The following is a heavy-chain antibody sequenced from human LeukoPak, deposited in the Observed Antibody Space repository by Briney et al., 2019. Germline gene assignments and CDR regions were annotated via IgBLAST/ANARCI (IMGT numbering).Heavy chain of an antibody. V-gene: IGHV4-59*01. CDR1: GGSISSYY. Sequence: PSETLSLTCTVSGGSISSYYWSWIRRSPGKGLEWIGYIYYSGNTNYNPSLKSRVTISVDTSKNQFSLKLSSVTAADTAVYYCARGPPGGQFDPWGQGTLVTVSS. D-gene: IGHD3-10*01. CDR3: ARGPPGGQFDP. CDR2: IYYSGNT. J-gene: IGHJ5*02.